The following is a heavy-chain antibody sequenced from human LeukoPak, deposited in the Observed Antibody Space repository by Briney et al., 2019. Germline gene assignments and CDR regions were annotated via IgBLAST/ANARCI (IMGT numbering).Heavy chain of an antibody. CDR3: ARGPRRGYAYYFDY. CDR1: VGCFSGYY. CDR2: INHSGCT. J-gene: IGHJ4*02. D-gene: IGHD2-2*01. V-gene: IGHV4-34*01. Sequence: SETLSLTCAVYVGCFSGYYWSWIRLPPAKGLDWTGEINHSGCTNYNPSLKIPVTISVDTSKNQFSLKLSSVTAADTAVYYCARGPRRGYAYYFDYWGQGTLVTVSS.